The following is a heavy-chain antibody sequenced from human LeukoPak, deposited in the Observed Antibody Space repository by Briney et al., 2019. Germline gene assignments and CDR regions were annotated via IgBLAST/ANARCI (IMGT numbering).Heavy chain of an antibody. CDR3: AKALGGYHFDS. D-gene: IGHD3-16*01. Sequence: GGSLRLSCAASGITFSSYGMTWVRQAPGKGLEWVSSISGSGVNTYYADSVEGRFTISRDNPKNTLFLQMNSLRAEDTALYYCAKALGGYHFDSWGQGTLVTVSS. V-gene: IGHV3-23*01. J-gene: IGHJ4*02. CDR1: GITFSSYG. CDR2: ISGSGVNT.